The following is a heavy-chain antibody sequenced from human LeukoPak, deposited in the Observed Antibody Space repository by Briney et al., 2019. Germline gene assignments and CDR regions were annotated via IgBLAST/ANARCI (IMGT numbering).Heavy chain of an antibody. D-gene: IGHD6-6*01. Sequence: ASVKVSCKASGYTFTSYDINWVRQATGQGLEWMGWMNPNSGNTGYAQKFQGRVTMTRNTSISTAYMELSSLRSEDTAVYYCARWIAARPFRYYYYYMDVWGKGTTVTVSS. J-gene: IGHJ6*03. CDR1: GYTFTSYD. CDR2: MNPNSGNT. CDR3: ARWIAARPFRYYYYYMDV. V-gene: IGHV1-8*01.